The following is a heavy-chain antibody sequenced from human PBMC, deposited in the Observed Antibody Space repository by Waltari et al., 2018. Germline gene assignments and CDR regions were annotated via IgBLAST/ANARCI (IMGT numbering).Heavy chain of an antibody. J-gene: IGHJ3*02. CDR2: IIPIFGTA. CDR1: GGTFSSYA. V-gene: IGHV1-69*06. D-gene: IGHD5-12*01. CDR3: ARGDGYNSGDAFDI. Sequence: AEVKKPGSSVKVSCKASGGTFSSYAISWVRQAPGQGLEWMGRIIPIFGTANYAQKFQGRVTITADKSTSTAHMELSSLRSEDTAVYYCARGDGYNSGDAFDIWGQGTMVTVSS.